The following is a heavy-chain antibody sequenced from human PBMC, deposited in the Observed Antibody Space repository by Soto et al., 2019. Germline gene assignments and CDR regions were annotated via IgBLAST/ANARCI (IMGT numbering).Heavy chain of an antibody. CDR2: IYHRGSR. CDR3: ARGLAPTIFGTVPTPNWFDP. V-gene: IGHV4-30-2*01. Sequence: PSETLSLTCAVSGGSISSGGYSWGWIRQPPGKGLEWIGYIYHRGSRNYNPFLRGRLTISLDTSKNQFSLRLSSVTSADTAVYYCARGLAPTIFGTVPTPNWFDPWGQGTQVTVSS. D-gene: IGHD3-3*01. J-gene: IGHJ5*02. CDR1: GGSISSGGYS.